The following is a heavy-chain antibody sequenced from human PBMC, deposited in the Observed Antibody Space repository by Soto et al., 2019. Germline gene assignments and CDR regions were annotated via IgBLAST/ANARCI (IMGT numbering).Heavy chain of an antibody. CDR3: ARGFGRSHFDY. CDR1: GGSISSRDSY. J-gene: IGHJ4*02. D-gene: IGHD3-16*01. V-gene: IGHV4-39*01. CDR2: FHYSGST. Sequence: QVQVQESGPGLVRPSETLSLTCTVSGGSISSRDSYWGWIRQPPGKGLEWIGSFHYSGSTYYNPSLRSRVTISVDTSKNQLSLRVTSVTAAETAVYYCARGFGRSHFDYWGQGTLVTVSS.